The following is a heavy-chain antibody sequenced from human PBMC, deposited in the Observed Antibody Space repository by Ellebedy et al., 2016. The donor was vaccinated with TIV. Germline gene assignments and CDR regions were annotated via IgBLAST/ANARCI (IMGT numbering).Heavy chain of an antibody. D-gene: IGHD2-2*01. CDR3: ARTRCSSTSCYVGFRFDP. J-gene: IGHJ5*02. CDR1: GFTFSSYA. V-gene: IGHV3-23*01. CDR2: ISGSGGST. Sequence: GGSLRLSXAASGFTFSSYAMSWVRQAPGKGLEWVSAISGSGGSTYYADSVKGRFTISRDNSKNTLYLQMNSLRAEDTAVYYCARTRCSSTSCYVGFRFDPWGQGTLVTVSS.